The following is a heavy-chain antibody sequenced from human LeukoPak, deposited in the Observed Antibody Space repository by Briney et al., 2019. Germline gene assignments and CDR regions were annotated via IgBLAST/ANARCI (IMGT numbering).Heavy chain of an antibody. Sequence: GASVKVSCKASGGTFSSYAISWVRQAPGQGLEWMGRIIPILGIANYAQKFQGRVTITADKSTSTAYMELSSLRSEDTAVYYCARDHSYLVDTAMDKSNYYMDVWGKGTTVTVSS. CDR2: IIPILGIA. CDR3: ARDHSYLVDTAMDKSNYYMDV. V-gene: IGHV1-69*04. D-gene: IGHD5-18*01. J-gene: IGHJ6*03. CDR1: GGTFSSYA.